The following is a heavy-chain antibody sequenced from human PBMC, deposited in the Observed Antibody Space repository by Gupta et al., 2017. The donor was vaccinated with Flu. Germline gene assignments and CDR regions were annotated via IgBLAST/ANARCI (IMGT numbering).Heavy chain of an antibody. CDR2: INPNSGGT. D-gene: IGHD3-9*01. CDR1: AYTFTDYY. CDR3: ARAALLRYFDWLSYFDS. J-gene: IGHJ4*02. Sequence: QVQLVQSGAEVKKPGASVRVSCKASAYTFTDYYVHWVRQAPGQGLEWMGWINPNSGGTKYAQKFQGRVTMTRDASIRTAYMDLSSLRSDDTAVYYCARAALLRYFDWLSYFDSWSQGTLVTVSS. V-gene: IGHV1-2*02.